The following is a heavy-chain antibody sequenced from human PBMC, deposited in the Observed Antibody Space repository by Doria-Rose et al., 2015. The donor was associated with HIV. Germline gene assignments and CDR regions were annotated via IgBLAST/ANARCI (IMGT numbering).Heavy chain of an antibody. CDR1: GGSVASGTPY. CDR2: IYYSGTT. J-gene: IGHJ5*02. D-gene: IGHD6-25*01. CDR3: AKQAVNWFDP. V-gene: IGHV4-39*01. Sequence: QVQLQESGPGLVRPSETLSLTCTVSGGSVASGTPYWDWIRQTPGKGLEWIGTIYYSGTTYYNPSLRGRVTISLHTSKTQYSLKWISGTAADTGVYYCAKQAVNWFDPWGQGTLVTVSS.